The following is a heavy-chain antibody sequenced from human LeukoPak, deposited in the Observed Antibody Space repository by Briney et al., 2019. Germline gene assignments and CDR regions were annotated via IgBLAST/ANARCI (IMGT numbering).Heavy chain of an antibody. J-gene: IGHJ6*03. D-gene: IGHD6-13*01. Sequence: GGSLRLSCAASGFTVSSNYMSWVRQAPGKGLEWVSVIYSGGSTHYADSVKGRFTISRDNSKNTLYLQMNSLRAEDTAVYYCAKDFDGSTWFGRNYMDVWGKGTTVTVSS. CDR2: IYSGGST. CDR1: GFTVSSNY. V-gene: IGHV3-53*01. CDR3: AKDFDGSTWFGRNYMDV.